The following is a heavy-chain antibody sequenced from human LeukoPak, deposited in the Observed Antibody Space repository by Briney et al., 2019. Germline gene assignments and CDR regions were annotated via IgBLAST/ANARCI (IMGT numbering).Heavy chain of an antibody. CDR3: ARARRDGYNLRYYFDY. D-gene: IGHD5-24*01. V-gene: IGHV4-34*01. Sequence: SETLSLTCAVYGGSFSGYYWSWIRQPPGKGLEWIGEINHSGSTNYNPSLKSRVTISVDTSKNQFSLKLSSVTAADTAVYYCARARRDGYNLRYYFDYWGQGTLVTVSS. J-gene: IGHJ4*02. CDR2: INHSGST. CDR1: GGSFSGYY.